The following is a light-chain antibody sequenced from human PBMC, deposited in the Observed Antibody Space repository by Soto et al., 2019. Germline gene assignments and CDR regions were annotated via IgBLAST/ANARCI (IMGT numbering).Light chain of an antibody. J-gene: IGKJ1*01. V-gene: IGKV3-11*01. CDR1: QTVSPY. CDR3: QQRSNWPRT. Sequence: ETVLTQSTATLSLSPGERATLSCRASQTVSPYLAWYQQKPGQAPRLLIYDVSIRATGIPARFSGSGSGTDFTLTISGLEPEDFAVYYCQQRSNWPRTFGQGTKVEIK. CDR2: DVS.